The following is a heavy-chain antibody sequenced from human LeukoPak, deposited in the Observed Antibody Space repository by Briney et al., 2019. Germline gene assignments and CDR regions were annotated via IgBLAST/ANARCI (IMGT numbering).Heavy chain of an antibody. Sequence: SVKVSCKASGGTFSSYTISWVRQAPGQGLEWMGRIIPILGIANYAQKFQGRVTITADKSTSTAYMELSSLRSEDTVVYYCARETDFWSGHYYFDYWGQGTLVTVSS. CDR2: IIPILGIA. CDR1: GGTFSSYT. D-gene: IGHD3-3*01. J-gene: IGHJ4*02. V-gene: IGHV1-69*04. CDR3: ARETDFWSGHYYFDY.